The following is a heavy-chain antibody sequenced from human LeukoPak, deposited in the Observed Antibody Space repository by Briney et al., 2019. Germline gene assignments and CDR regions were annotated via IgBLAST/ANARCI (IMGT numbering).Heavy chain of an antibody. Sequence: PSETLSLTCTVSGGSISSSSYYWGWIRQPPGKGLEWIGSIYYSGSTYYNPSLKSRVTISVDTSKNQFSLKLSSVTAEDTAVYYCARLGSSWPIDYWGQGTLVTVSS. CDR2: IYYSGST. J-gene: IGHJ4*02. D-gene: IGHD6-13*01. CDR1: GGSISSSSYY. V-gene: IGHV4-39*01. CDR3: ARLGSSWPIDY.